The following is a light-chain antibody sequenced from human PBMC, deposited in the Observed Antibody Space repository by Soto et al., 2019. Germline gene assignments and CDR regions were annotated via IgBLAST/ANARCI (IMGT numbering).Light chain of an antibody. Sequence: DIQMTQSPSSLSASVGDRVTITCQASQDISNYLSWSQHKPGKPPKLLIYEASSLQTGVPSRFSGSGSGTHFTFPISSRQPEDIATYYCQHYDNLPYTFGRGTKLEIK. CDR2: EAS. CDR1: QDISNY. V-gene: IGKV1-33*01. J-gene: IGKJ2*01. CDR3: QHYDNLPYT.